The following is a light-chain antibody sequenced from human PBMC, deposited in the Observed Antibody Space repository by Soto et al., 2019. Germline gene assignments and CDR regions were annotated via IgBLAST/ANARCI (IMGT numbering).Light chain of an antibody. CDR2: KAS. Sequence: DIQMTQSPSTLSASVGDRVTMTCRASQSISSWLAWYQQKPGKAPKLLIYKASSLESGVPSRFSGSGSGTEFTLTISSLQPDDFATYYCQQYNSYSSWTFGQGTKVDIK. J-gene: IGKJ1*01. CDR3: QQYNSYSSWT. CDR1: QSISSW. V-gene: IGKV1-5*03.